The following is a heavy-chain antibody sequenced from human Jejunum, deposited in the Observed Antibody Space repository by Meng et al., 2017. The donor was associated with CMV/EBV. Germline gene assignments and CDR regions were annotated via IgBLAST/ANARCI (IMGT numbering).Heavy chain of an antibody. CDR1: EYTFIDYC. CDR3: AKDGGSYLDYYFDY. Sequence: ASEYTFIDYCIHWVRKAPGQGLEWMGWINPNTGDTNYAQNFQGRVTMTRDMSINTVYMALTRARSDDTAVYYCAKDGGSYLDYYFDYWGQGTLVTVSS. CDR2: INPNTGDT. J-gene: IGHJ4*02. D-gene: IGHD3-16*01. V-gene: IGHV1-2*02.